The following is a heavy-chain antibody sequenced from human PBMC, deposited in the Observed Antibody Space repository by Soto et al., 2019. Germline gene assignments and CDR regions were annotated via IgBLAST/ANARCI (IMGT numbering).Heavy chain of an antibody. V-gene: IGHV4-39*01. CDR3: AREGPNWFDP. Sequence: PSETLSLTCTVSGGSISSSSYYWGWIRQPPGKGLEWIGSIYYSGSTYYNPSLKSRVTISVDTSKNQSSLKLRSVTAADTAVYYCAREGPNWFDPWGQGTLVT. CDR1: GGSISSSSYY. J-gene: IGHJ5*02. CDR2: IYYSGST.